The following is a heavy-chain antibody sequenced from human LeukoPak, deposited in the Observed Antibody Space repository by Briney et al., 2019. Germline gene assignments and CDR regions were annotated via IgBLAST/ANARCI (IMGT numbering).Heavy chain of an antibody. V-gene: IGHV1-2*02. Sequence: ASVKVSCKASGYTFTGYYIHWVRQASGQGLEWMGWINPNSGDTHYAQKFQGRVTMTRYTSITTAYMDLNSLISDDTAVYYCARVQYQLLFEGNWFDPWGQGTLVTVSS. CDR1: GYTFTGYY. D-gene: IGHD2-2*01. J-gene: IGHJ5*02. CDR3: ARVQYQLLFEGNWFDP. CDR2: INPNSGDT.